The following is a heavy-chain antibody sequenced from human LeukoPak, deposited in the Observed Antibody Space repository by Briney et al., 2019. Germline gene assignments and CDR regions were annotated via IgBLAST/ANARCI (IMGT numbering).Heavy chain of an antibody. V-gene: IGHV4-39*07. Sequence: PSETLSLTCTVSGGSISSSNYYWGWIRQPPGKGLEWIGTIYYSGSTYYNPSLKSRVTISVDTSKNQFSLKLSSVTAADTAVYYCARDVITARTFDPWGQGTLVTVSS. CDR3: ARDVITARTFDP. D-gene: IGHD2/OR15-2a*01. J-gene: IGHJ5*02. CDR1: GGSISSSNYY. CDR2: IYYSGST.